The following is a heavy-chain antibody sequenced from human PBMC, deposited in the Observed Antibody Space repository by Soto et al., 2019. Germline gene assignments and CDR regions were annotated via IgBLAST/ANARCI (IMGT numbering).Heavy chain of an antibody. D-gene: IGHD3-3*01. V-gene: IGHV3-30*03. CDR2: ISYDGSNK. CDR3: ASLRFLEWLSSSGASHDY. J-gene: IGHJ4*02. Sequence: GGSLRLSCAASGFTFSGYGMYWVRQAPGKGLEWVAVISYDGSNKYYADSVKGRFTISRDNSKNTPYLQMNSLRAEDTAVYYCASLRFLEWLSSSGASHDYWGQGTLVTVSS. CDR1: GFTFSGYG.